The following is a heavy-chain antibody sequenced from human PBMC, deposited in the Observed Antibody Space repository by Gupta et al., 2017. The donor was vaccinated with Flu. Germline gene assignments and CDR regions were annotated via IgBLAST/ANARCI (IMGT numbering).Heavy chain of an antibody. D-gene: IGHD2-8*01. CDR3: ARDRAYCTDASCPYYYYMDV. CDR2: ISSSRSYM. V-gene: IGHV3-21*01. J-gene: IGHJ6*03. Sequence: WVRQAPGKGLEWVSSISSSRSYMYYAASVKGRCTSARDNAKNSLYLQRNSLGAEETAVYYCARDRAYCTDASCPYYYYMDVWGKGTTVTVSS.